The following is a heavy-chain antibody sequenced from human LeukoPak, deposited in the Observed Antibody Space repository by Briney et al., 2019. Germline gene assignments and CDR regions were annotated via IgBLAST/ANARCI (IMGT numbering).Heavy chain of an antibody. J-gene: IGHJ3*02. CDR1: GGSITSSSYY. CDR2: LSYSGST. V-gene: IGHV4-39*01. CDR3: ASVYSGGAFDI. Sequence: SETLSLTCSVSGGSITSSSYYWGWIRQPPGKGLEWIGSLSYSGSTYYNPSLKSRVTISVDTSKNQFSLKLSSVTAADTAIYYCASVYSGGAFDIWGQGTMVTVSS. D-gene: IGHD3-16*01.